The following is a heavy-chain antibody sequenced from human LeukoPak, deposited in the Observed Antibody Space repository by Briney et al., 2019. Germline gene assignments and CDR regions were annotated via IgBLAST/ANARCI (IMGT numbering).Heavy chain of an antibody. CDR1: GFTFSSYP. D-gene: IGHD2-15*01. CDR2: ISVSGDNT. J-gene: IGHJ6*02. V-gene: IGHV3-23*01. CDR3: AREGECSGDSCYFSPDYGMDV. Sequence: GGSLRLSCAASGFTFSSYPMMWVRQAPGKGLEWVSAISVSGDNTYYADSVKGRFTISRDSSENTLYLQMNSLRAEDTAIYYCAREGECSGDSCYFSPDYGMDVWGQGTTVTVSS.